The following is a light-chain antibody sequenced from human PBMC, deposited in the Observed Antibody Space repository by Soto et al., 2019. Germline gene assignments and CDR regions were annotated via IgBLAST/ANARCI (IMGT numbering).Light chain of an antibody. CDR3: SSYGGNDWV. Sequence: QSVVTQTPSASGTPGQRVTISCSGSSPNIGTNAVNWCQQLPGTAPRLLIYSNDQRPPGVPDRFSGSKSGNTASLTVSGLQAEDEADYHCSSYGGNDWVFGGGTKLTVL. CDR2: SND. V-gene: IGLV1-44*01. CDR1: SPNIGTNA. J-gene: IGLJ3*02.